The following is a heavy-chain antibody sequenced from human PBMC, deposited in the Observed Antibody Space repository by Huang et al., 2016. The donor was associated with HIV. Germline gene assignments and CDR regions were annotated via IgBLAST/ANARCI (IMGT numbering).Heavy chain of an antibody. CDR3: VRDQGRLAVGGIDNWFDP. V-gene: IGHV4-59*02. Sequence: QVRLQESGPGLVKPSETLSLSCTVSGDSVSSHYWGWIRHPPGQGLEGIGTVYDSGNTKYTPGVKSRITISVDTSKNGFSLNITSVSAADTAMYFCVRDQGRLAVGGIDNWFDPWGQGALVTVSS. CDR2: VYDSGNT. J-gene: IGHJ5*02. CDR1: GDSVSSHY. D-gene: IGHD6-19*01.